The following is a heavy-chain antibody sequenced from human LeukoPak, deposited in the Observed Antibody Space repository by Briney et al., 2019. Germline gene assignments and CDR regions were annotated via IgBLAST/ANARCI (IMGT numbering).Heavy chain of an antibody. V-gene: IGHV3-48*03. CDR1: GFTFSSYE. CDR2: SSSSGSTI. J-gene: IGHJ5*02. CDR3: ARGITMIVDWFDP. Sequence: GGSLRLSCAASGFTFSSYEMTWVRQAPGKGLEWVSYSSSSGSTIYYADSVKGRFTISRDNAKNSLYLQMNSLRAEDTAVYYCARGITMIVDWFDPWGQGTLVTVSS. D-gene: IGHD3-22*01.